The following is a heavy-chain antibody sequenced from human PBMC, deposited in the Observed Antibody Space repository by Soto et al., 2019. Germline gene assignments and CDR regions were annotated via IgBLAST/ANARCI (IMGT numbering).Heavy chain of an antibody. CDR1: GFTFATYG. V-gene: IGHV3-33*01. CDR3: ATGFYSSSIDH. D-gene: IGHD4-4*01. J-gene: IGHJ4*02. Sequence: QVQLVESGGGVVQPGTSLRLSCAASGFTFATYGMHWVRQPPGKGLQWVAVTWYDGSENFYGDSVKGRFTISRDSSKNTRNLQMDSLTAEYTAVYYFATGFYSSSIDHWGQGTLVTVTS. CDR2: TWYDGSEN.